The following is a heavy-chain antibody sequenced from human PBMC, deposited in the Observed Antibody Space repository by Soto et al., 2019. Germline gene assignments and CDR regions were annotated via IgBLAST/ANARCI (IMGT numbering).Heavy chain of an antibody. D-gene: IGHD1-26*01. CDR3: ARDGNGQSGSPH. Sequence: EVQLVETGGGLIQPGGSLRLSCAASGFTVSNNFMIWVRQAPGKGLEWVSLIYSDGSTHYADSVRGRFTISRDNSKNTLYLQMNSLRAEYTAVYYCARDGNGQSGSPHWGQGTLVTVSS. J-gene: IGHJ4*02. CDR2: IYSDGST. CDR1: GFTVSNNF. V-gene: IGHV3-53*02.